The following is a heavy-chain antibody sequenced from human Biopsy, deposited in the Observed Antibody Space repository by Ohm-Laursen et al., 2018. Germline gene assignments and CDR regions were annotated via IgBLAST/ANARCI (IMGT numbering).Heavy chain of an antibody. CDR1: GVTLSGYS. CDR3: TTYQY. V-gene: IGHV3-15*01. J-gene: IGHJ4*02. CDR2: IKSKTDGGTI. Sequence: GSLRLSCTASGVTLSGYSMNWVRQAPGKGLEWVGRIKSKTDGGTIDYAASVKGRIIISRDDSKKTVYLQMNNLKTEDTGVYYCTTYQYWGQGTLVTVSS. D-gene: IGHD3-16*02.